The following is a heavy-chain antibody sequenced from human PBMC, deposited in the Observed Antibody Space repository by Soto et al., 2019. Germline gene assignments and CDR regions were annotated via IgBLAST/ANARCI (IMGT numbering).Heavy chain of an antibody. Sequence: TLSLTCTISGGSVSSGSFYWSWIRQPPGKGLEWIGNIYYNGSTNYNPSLKSRVTISVDTSKNQFSLMLSSVTAADTAVYYCATFGIVGASSFDYWGQGTLVTVSS. CDR3: ATFGIVGASSFDY. D-gene: IGHD1-26*01. CDR2: IYYNGST. J-gene: IGHJ4*02. CDR1: GGSVSSGSFY. V-gene: IGHV4-61*01.